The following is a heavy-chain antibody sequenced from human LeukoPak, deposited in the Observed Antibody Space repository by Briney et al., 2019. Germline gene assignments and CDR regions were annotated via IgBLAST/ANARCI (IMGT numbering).Heavy chain of an antibody. CDR1: GGSFSGYY. Sequence: PSETLSLTCAVYGGSFSGYYWSWIRQPPGKGLEWIGEINHSGSTNYNPSLKSRVTISVDTSKNQFSLKLSSVTAADTAVYYCARGLRIPANYVWGSYRNTDEGDYWGQGTLVTVSS. CDR2: INHSGST. CDR3: ARGLRIPANYVWGSYRNTDEGDY. J-gene: IGHJ4*02. D-gene: IGHD3-16*02. V-gene: IGHV4-34*01.